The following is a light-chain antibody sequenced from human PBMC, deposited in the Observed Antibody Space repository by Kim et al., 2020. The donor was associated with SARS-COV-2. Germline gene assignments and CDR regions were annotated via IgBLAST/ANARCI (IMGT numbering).Light chain of an antibody. CDR1: SSDVGGYNY. CDR2: DVS. CDR3: SSYTSSNIPFYV. J-gene: IGLJ1*01. Sequence: QSALTQPASVSGSPGQSITISCTGTSSDVGGYNYVSWYQQHPGKAPKLMIYDVSNRPSGVSNRFSGSKSGHTASLTISGLQAEDEADYYCSSYTSSNIPFYVFGTGTKVTVL. V-gene: IGLV2-14*03.